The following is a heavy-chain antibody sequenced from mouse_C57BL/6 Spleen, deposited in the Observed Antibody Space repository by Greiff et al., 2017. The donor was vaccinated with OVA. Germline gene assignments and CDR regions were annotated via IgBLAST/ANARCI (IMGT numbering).Heavy chain of an antibody. CDR2: IDPETGGT. J-gene: IGHJ1*03. CDR3: TRWAGSDWYFDV. Sequence: QVQLKESGAELVRPGASVTLSCKASGYTFTDYEMHWVKQTPVHGLEWIGAIDPETGGTAYNQKFKGKAILTADKSSSTAYMELRSLTSEDSAVYYCTRWAGSDWYFDVWGTGTTVTVSS. CDR1: GYTFTDYE. V-gene: IGHV1-15*01. D-gene: IGHD3-3*01.